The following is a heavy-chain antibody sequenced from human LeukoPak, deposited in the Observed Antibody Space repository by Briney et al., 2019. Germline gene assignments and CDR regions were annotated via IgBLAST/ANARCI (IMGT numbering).Heavy chain of an antibody. D-gene: IGHD2-2*02. Sequence: PSETLSLTCTVSGGSISSGNYYWSWIRKPAGKGLEWIGRIYTSGSTNYNPSLKSRVTISVDTSKNQFSLKLSSVTAADTAVYYCATHCSSTSCYTARRDMDVWGKGTTVTISS. CDR1: GGSISSGNYY. J-gene: IGHJ6*03. CDR2: IYTSGST. CDR3: ATHCSSTSCYTARRDMDV. V-gene: IGHV4-61*02.